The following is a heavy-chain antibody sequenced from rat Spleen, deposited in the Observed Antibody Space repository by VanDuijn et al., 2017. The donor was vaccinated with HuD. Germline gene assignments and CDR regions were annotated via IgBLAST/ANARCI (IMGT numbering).Heavy chain of an antibody. Sequence: EVQLVESGGGLVQPGRSLKLSCVASGFTFSNYGMHWIRQAPTKGLEWVTSISPGGVSTFYRDSVKGRFTISRDNAKSTLYLQMNGLRSEDTATYYCTRGFEYNYDWYAYWGQGTLVTVSS. V-gene: IGHV5-19*01. J-gene: IGHJ3*01. CDR3: TRGFEYNYDWYAY. CDR1: GFTFSNYG. CDR2: ISPGGVST. D-gene: IGHD1-4*01.